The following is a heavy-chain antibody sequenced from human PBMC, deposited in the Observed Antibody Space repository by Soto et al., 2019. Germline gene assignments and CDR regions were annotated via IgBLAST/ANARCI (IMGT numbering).Heavy chain of an antibody. CDR1: GGTFSSYT. CDR3: AREGTYYGSGSYSS. J-gene: IGHJ5*02. CDR2: IIPILGIA. Sequence: QVQLVESGAEVKKPGSSVKVSCKASGGTFSSYTISWVRQAPRQGLEWMGRIIPILGIANYAQKFQGRVTITADKSTSTAYMELSSLRSEDTAVYYCAREGTYYGSGSYSSWGQGTLVTVSS. V-gene: IGHV1-69*08. D-gene: IGHD3-10*01.